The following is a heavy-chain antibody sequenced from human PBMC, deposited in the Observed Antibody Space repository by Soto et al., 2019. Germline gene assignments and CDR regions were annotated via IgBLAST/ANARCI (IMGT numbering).Heavy chain of an antibody. Sequence: GESLKISCKVSGYSFTSYWIGWVRQMPGKGLEWMGIIYPGDSDTRYSPSFQGQVTISADKSISTAYLQWSSLKASDTAMYYCAGITMVRGDTNYGMDVWGQGTTVTVSS. J-gene: IGHJ6*02. CDR3: AGITMVRGDTNYGMDV. CDR1: GYSFTSYW. D-gene: IGHD3-10*01. V-gene: IGHV5-51*01. CDR2: IYPGDSDT.